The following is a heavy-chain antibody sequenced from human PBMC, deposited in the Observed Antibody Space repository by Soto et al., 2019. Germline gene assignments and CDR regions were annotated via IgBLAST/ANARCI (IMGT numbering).Heavy chain of an antibody. J-gene: IGHJ4*02. CDR2: INTGTDKT. D-gene: IGHD6-19*01. CDR3: ALPMAGTSFFDY. V-gene: IGHV1-3*04. Sequence: ASVKVSCKASGYIFTDYAIHWVRQAPGQRLEWMGWINTGTDKTEYSQTFQGRVTFTRDTSANTAYMELSSLRSEDTAVYYCALPMAGTSFFDYWGQGTRVTVSS. CDR1: GYIFTDYA.